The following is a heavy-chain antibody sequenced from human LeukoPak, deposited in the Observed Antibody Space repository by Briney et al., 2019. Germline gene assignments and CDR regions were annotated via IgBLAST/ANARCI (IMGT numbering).Heavy chain of an antibody. CDR2: IYPGGSET. CDR1: GYSFSSYW. J-gene: IGHJ4*02. V-gene: IGHV5-51*01. CDR3: ARASRDGYNQNFDH. D-gene: IGHD5-24*01. Sequence: GESLKISCKGLGYSFSSYWNAWVRQRPGRGLEWMGIIYPGGSETRYDPSFQGQVTVSADSSTSTAYLQWSSLRASDTAMYYCARASRDGYNQNFDHWGQGTLVTVSS.